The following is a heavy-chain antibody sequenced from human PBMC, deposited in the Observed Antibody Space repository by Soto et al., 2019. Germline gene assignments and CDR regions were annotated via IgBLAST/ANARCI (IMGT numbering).Heavy chain of an antibody. CDR3: ASGAGITMIVVATWPFDY. D-gene: IGHD3-22*01. CDR2: IIPIFGTA. Sequence: SVQVSCKASGGTFSSYAISWVRQAPGQGLEWMGGIIPIFGTANYAQKFQGRVTITADESTSTAYMELSSLRSEDTAVYYCASGAGITMIVVATWPFDYWGQGTLVTVSS. CDR1: GGTFSSYA. V-gene: IGHV1-69*13. J-gene: IGHJ4*02.